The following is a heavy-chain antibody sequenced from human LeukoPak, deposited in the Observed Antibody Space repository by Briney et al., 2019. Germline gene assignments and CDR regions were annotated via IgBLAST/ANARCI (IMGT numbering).Heavy chain of an antibody. CDR1: GITLSVYW. CDR2: IKQDGSEK. CDR3: ARSGSGYFDY. J-gene: IGHJ4*02. V-gene: IGHV3-7*01. Sequence: GGSLRLSCAASGITLSVYWMSWVRQAPGKELEWVANIKQDGSEKYYRDSVQGRFTISRDNARNSLYLQMNSLRAEDTAVYYCARSGSGYFDYWGQGSLVTVSS.